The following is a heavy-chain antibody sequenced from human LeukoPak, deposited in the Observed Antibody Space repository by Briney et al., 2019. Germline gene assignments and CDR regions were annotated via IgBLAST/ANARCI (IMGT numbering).Heavy chain of an antibody. CDR2: ISVYNGNT. CDR1: GYTFTSYG. V-gene: IGHV1-18*01. Sequence: ASVKVSCKASGYTFTSYGISWVRQAPGQGLEWMGWISVYNGNTNYAQKFQGRVTITADKSTSTAYMELSSLRSEDTAVYYCATRSGPGQDYYMDVWGKGTTVTVSS. CDR3: ATRSGPGQDYYMDV. D-gene: IGHD7-27*01. J-gene: IGHJ6*03.